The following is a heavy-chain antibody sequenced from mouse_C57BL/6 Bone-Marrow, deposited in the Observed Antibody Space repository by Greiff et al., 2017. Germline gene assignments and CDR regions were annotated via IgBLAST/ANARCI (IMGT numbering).Heavy chain of an antibody. D-gene: IGHD1-1*01. Sequence: QVQLKESGPGLVQPSQRLSITCTVSGFSLTSYGVHWVRQPPGKGLEWLGVIWSGGSTDYNAAFISRLSISKDNSTSQVFFKMNRLQADDTAIYYCAGSSYAMDYWGQGTSVTVSS. V-gene: IGHV2-4*01. CDR3: AGSSYAMDY. CDR1: GFSLTSYG. J-gene: IGHJ4*01. CDR2: IWSGGST.